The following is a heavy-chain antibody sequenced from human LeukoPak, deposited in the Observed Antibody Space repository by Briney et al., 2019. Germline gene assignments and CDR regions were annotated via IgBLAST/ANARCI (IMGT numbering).Heavy chain of an antibody. CDR1: RYTFSSYY. Sequence: ASVKVSCKASRYTFSSYYMHWVRQAPGQGLEWMGIINPSAGSTIYAQKFQGRFTMTRDTSTSTVYMELSSLRSEDTAVYYCARVPGGEGTADDYWGQGTLVSVSS. CDR3: ARVPGGEGTADDY. J-gene: IGHJ4*02. V-gene: IGHV1-46*01. CDR2: INPSAGST. D-gene: IGHD3-10*01.